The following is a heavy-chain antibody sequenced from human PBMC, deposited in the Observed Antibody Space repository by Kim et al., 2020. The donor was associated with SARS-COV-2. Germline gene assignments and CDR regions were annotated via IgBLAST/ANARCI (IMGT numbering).Heavy chain of an antibody. V-gene: IGHV4-34*01. J-gene: IGHJ6*02. CDR2: IDHSGGT. CDR3: ARESPRGGYYSWYYYGLDV. D-gene: IGHD3-22*01. CDR1: GGSFIDYS. Sequence: SETLSLTCTVSGGSFIDYSWNWIRQPPGKGLEWIGEIDHSGGTKYNPSLESRVSISVDTSKNQFSLRLSSLTATDTAIYYCARESPRGGYYSWYYYGLDVWGRGTTVTVSS.